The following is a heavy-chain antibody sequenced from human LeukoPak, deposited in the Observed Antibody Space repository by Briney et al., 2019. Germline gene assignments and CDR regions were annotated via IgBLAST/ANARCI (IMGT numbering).Heavy chain of an antibody. Sequence: GGSLRLSCAASGFTFSSYAMHWVRQAPGKGLEWVAVISYDGSNKYYADFVKGRFTISRDNSKNTLYLQMNSLRAEDTAVYYCARAQSGSYYQYWGQGTLVTVSS. V-gene: IGHV3-30-3*01. J-gene: IGHJ4*02. CDR1: GFTFSSYA. CDR3: ARAQSGSYYQY. D-gene: IGHD1-26*01. CDR2: ISYDGSNK.